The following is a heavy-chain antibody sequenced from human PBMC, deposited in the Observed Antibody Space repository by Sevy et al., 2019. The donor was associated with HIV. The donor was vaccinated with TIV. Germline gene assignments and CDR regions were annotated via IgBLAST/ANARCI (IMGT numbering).Heavy chain of an antibody. Sequence: GGSLRLSCAASGFTFSDYHLNWIRQAPGKGLVWVSYISGISTYTKYADSVKGRFTISRDNAKNLLFLQMNSLGSEDTAVYYCARRVTVYDGFDIWGQGTMVTVSS. V-gene: IGHV3-11*06. J-gene: IGHJ3*02. CDR1: GFTFSDYH. CDR2: ISGISTYT. CDR3: ARRVTVYDGFDI. D-gene: IGHD4-4*01.